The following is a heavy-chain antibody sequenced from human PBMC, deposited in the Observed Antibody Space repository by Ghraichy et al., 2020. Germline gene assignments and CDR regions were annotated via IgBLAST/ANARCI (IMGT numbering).Heavy chain of an antibody. CDR3: ARADRIAGSPDFDY. CDR2: ISSSSSYI. J-gene: IGHJ4*02. Sequence: GSLSLSCAASGFTFSSYSMNWVRQAPGKGLEWVSSISSSSSYIYYADSVKGRFTISRDNAKNSLYLQMNSLRAEDTAVYYCARADRIAGSPDFDYWGQGTLVTVSS. V-gene: IGHV3-21*01. D-gene: IGHD6-13*01. CDR1: GFTFSSYS.